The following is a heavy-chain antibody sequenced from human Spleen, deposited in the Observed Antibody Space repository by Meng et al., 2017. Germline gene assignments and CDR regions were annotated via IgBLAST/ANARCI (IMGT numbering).Heavy chain of an antibody. V-gene: IGHV3-53*04. CDR1: GFTFSTNY. CDR2: IHSGGST. Sequence: VQLVESGGGVVQPGRSLKLSCAASGFTFSTNYMSWVRQAPGKGLEWVSLIHSGGSTFYADSVKGRFSISRLTSKNTLYLQMTSLRTEDTAVYYCVRDFGGNSDSWGQGTLVTVSS. D-gene: IGHD2-15*01. J-gene: IGHJ5*01. CDR3: VRDFGGNSDS.